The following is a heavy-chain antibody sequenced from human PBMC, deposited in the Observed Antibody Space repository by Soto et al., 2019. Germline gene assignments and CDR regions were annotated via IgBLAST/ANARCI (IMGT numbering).Heavy chain of an antibody. CDR2: IYSGGST. CDR1: VFSINSYY. V-gene: IGHV4-4*07. J-gene: IGHJ4*02. D-gene: IGHD3-10*01. CDR3: ARGPGGFGDFSIEY. Sequence: SETLSLTCTVSVFSINSYYWSWIRQPSGKGLEWIGRIYSGGSTNYNPSLKSRLTVSVDTSKNQFSLKLTSVTAADTEVYYCARGPGGFGDFSIEYWGQGTMVTXSS.